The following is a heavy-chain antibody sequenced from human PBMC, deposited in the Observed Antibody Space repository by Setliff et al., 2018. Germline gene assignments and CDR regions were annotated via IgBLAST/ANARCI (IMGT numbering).Heavy chain of an antibody. V-gene: IGHV4-59*11. J-gene: IGHJ4*02. CDR3: ALSDHYPFYYDY. D-gene: IGHD3-3*01. Sequence: SETLSLTCTVSGDYISSQYWSWIRQPPGKGLEWIGYLSNRGSTDYNPSLKSRVTISEDTSRSQFSLKLTSVTTADTAVYYCALSDHYPFYYDYWGLGTLVTVSS. CDR2: LSNRGST. CDR1: GDYISSQY.